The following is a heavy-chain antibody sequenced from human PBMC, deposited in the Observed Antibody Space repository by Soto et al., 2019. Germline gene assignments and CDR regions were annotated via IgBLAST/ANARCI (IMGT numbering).Heavy chain of an antibody. CDR3: ARDEGMAIFDP. CDR1: GGSVSSGSYY. D-gene: IGHD3-10*01. Sequence: SETLSLTCTVSGGSVSSGSYYWSWIRQPPGKGLEWIGYIYYSGSTNYNPSLKSRVTISVDTSKNQFPLKLSSVTAADTAVYYCARDEGMAIFDPWGQGTLVTVSS. V-gene: IGHV4-61*01. J-gene: IGHJ5*02. CDR2: IYYSGST.